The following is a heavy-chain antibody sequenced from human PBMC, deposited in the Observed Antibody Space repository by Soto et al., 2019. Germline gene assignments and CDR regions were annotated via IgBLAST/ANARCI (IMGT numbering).Heavy chain of an antibody. J-gene: IGHJ5*02. CDR3: ARDVVGNQLLRGLGGWFDL. Sequence: PGGSLRLSCAASGFTFSSYGMHWVRQAPGKGLEWVAVISYDGSNKYYADSVKGRFTISRDNSKNTLYLQMNSLRAEDTAVYYCARDVVGNQLLRGLGGWFDLWGQGTLVTVSS. V-gene: IGHV3-30*03. D-gene: IGHD2-2*01. CDR2: ISYDGSNK. CDR1: GFTFSSYG.